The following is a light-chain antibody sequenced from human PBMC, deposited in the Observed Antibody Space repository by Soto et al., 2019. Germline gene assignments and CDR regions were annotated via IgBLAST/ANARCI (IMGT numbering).Light chain of an antibody. CDR2: EVT. CDR3: CSYTGSHAA. J-gene: IGLJ7*01. V-gene: IGLV2-23*02. CDR1: SGDVGSYNL. Sequence: QSVLTQPASVSGSPGQSITISCTGTSGDVGSYNLVSWYQHHPGKAPKLMIYEVTKRPSGVSNRFSGSKSDNTASLTISGLQAEDEADYYCCSYTGSHAAFGGGTQLTVL.